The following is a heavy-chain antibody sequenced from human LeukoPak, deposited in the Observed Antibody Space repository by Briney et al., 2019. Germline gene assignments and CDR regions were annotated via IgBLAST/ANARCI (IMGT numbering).Heavy chain of an antibody. CDR2: ISGGGGST. CDR3: AKDRAGASYYFDY. V-gene: IGHV3-23*01. J-gene: IGHJ4*02. D-gene: IGHD6-19*01. CDR1: GFTFSSHA. Sequence: PGGSLRLSCAASGFTFSSHAMSWVRQAPGKGLEWVSAISGGGGSTYYADSVKGRFTISRDNSKNTLYLRMNSLRAEDTAVYYCAKDRAGASYYFDYWGQGTLVTVSS.